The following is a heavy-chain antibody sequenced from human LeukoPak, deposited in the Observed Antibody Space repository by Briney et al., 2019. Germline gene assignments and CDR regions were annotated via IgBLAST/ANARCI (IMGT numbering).Heavy chain of an antibody. Sequence: PSETLSLTCTVSGGSISSSSHYWGWVRQPPGKGLEWIGSMYYGGSTNYNPSLKSRVTISVDTSKNQFSLKLSSVTAADTAVYYCARSPRLYNWFDPWGQGTLVTVSS. J-gene: IGHJ5*02. D-gene: IGHD3-3*01. CDR1: GGSISSSSHY. CDR2: MYYGGST. V-gene: IGHV4-39*07. CDR3: ARSPRLYNWFDP.